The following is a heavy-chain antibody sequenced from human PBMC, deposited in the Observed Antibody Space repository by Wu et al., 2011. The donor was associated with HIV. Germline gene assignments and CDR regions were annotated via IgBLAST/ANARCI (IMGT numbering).Heavy chain of an antibody. CDR1: GGNFRNYV. J-gene: IGHJ4*02. D-gene: IGHD2-21*01. Sequence: QVQLVQSGAEVKKPGSSVKVSCKASGGNFRNYVISWVRQAPGQGLEWMGGIITMFGTANYAQNFQGRVTITTDVSTSTAYMELSSLRSEDTAMYYCARDFGGDGDSWGQGTLVTVSS. CDR2: IITMFGTA. V-gene: IGHV1-69*05. CDR3: ARDFGGDGDS.